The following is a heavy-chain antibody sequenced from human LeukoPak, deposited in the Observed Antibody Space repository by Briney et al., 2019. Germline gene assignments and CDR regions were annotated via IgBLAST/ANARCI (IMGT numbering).Heavy chain of an antibody. Sequence: SVKVSCTVSVGSFASFGLSWVRQAPGQGLEWMGRIIPVFSKINYTQDFQDRVTMTADKSTGTAYLELTSLRSADTAVYNCTRDRFMVGVIQYYYMEVWGTGTTVIV. CDR1: VGSFASFG. V-gene: IGHV1-69*04. CDR2: IIPVFSKI. D-gene: IGHD1-26*01. J-gene: IGHJ6*03. CDR3: TRDRFMVGVIQYYYMEV.